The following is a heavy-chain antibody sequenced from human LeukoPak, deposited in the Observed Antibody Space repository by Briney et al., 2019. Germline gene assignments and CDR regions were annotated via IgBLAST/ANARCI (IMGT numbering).Heavy chain of an antibody. J-gene: IGHJ4*02. CDR1: GGSLSNYY. CDR2: IYYTGTT. D-gene: IGHD6-13*01. Sequence: SETLSLTCTVSGGSLSNYYWSWIRQPPGKGLEWIAYIYYTGTTNYNPSLKSRVSISVDTSRNQFSLKLSSLTPADTAVYYCARGGQQLRYWGQGTLVTVSS. V-gene: IGHV4-59*01. CDR3: ARGGQQLRY.